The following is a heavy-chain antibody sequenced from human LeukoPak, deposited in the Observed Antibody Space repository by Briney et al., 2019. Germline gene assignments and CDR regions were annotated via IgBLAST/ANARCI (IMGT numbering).Heavy chain of an antibody. J-gene: IGHJ5*02. Sequence: GGPLRLSCAASGFTFSSYSMNWVRQAPGKGLEWVSSISSSSSYIYYADSVKGRFTISRDNAKNSLYLQMNSLRAEDTAVYYCARDREQWLRWFDPWGQGTLVTVSS. CDR3: ARDREQWLRWFDP. CDR2: ISSSSSYI. D-gene: IGHD6-19*01. V-gene: IGHV3-21*01. CDR1: GFTFSSYS.